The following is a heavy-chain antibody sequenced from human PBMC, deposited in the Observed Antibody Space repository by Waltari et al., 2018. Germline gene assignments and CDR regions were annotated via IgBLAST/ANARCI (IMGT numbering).Heavy chain of an antibody. CDR3: ARDFRHSFRFYKYYYYMDV. D-gene: IGHD1-20*01. CDR2: ISSSSSYI. V-gene: IGHV3-21*01. CDR1: GFTFSSYS. Sequence: EVQLVESGGGLVKPGGSLRLSCAASGFTFSSYSMNWVRQAPGKGLEWVSSISSSSSYIYYADSVKGRFTISRDNANSSLYLQMNSLRAEDTAVYYCARDFRHSFRFYKYYYYMDVWGKGTTVTISS. J-gene: IGHJ6*03.